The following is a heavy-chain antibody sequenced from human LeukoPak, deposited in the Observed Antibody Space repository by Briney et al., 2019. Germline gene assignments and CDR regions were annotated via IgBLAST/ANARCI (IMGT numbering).Heavy chain of an antibody. D-gene: IGHD3-10*01. CDR1: GDSVSSNSAA. Sequence: PSQTLSLTCAISGDSVSSNSAAWNWIRQSPSRGLEWLGRTYYRSKWYNDYAVSVKSRITINPDTSKNQFSLQLNSVTPEDTAVYYCARGRETMVRGAEYYFDYWGQGTLVTVSS. J-gene: IGHJ4*02. CDR2: TYYRSKWYN. V-gene: IGHV6-1*01. CDR3: ARGRETMVRGAEYYFDY.